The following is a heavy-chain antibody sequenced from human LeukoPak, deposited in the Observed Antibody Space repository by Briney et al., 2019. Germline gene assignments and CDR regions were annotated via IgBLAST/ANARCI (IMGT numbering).Heavy chain of an antibody. V-gene: IGHV3-53*01. D-gene: IGHD1-26*01. CDR2: IYSVGTT. CDR3: AKDQRWESPHYLDS. CDR1: GFTVSSNY. Sequence: GGSLRLSCVVSGFTVSSNYMTWVRQAPGKGLEWVSVIYSVGTTYYADSVKGRFTISRDSSKNTLYLQLNSLRVEDTAVYYCAKDQRWESPHYLDSWGQGTLVTVSS. J-gene: IGHJ4*02.